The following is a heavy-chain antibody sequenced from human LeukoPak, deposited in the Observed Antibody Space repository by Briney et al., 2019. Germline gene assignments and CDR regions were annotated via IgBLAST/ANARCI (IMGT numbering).Heavy chain of an antibody. Sequence: GASVKVSCKASGYTFTSYYMHWVRQAPGQGLEWMGIINPSGGSTSYAQKFQGRVTMTRDMSTSTVYMELSSLRSEDTAVYYCARDNELRYFDWSPTTCPCWWGQGTLVTVSS. CDR1: GYTFTSYY. D-gene: IGHD3-9*01. V-gene: IGHV1-46*01. CDR2: INPSGGST. J-gene: IGHJ4*02. CDR3: ARDNELRYFDWSPTTCPCW.